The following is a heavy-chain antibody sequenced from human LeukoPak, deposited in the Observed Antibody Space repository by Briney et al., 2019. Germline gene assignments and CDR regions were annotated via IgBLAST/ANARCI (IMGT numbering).Heavy chain of an antibody. D-gene: IGHD6-19*01. V-gene: IGHV3-21*01. J-gene: IGHJ6*02. CDR2: ISSSSSYI. Sequence: GGSLRLSCAASGFTFSSYGMNWVRQAPGKGLEWVSSISSSSSYIYYADSVKGRFTISRDNAKNTLYLQMNSLRAEDTAVYYCARDRGSSGWPYYYYYGMDVWGQETTVTVSS. CDR1: GFTFSSYG. CDR3: ARDRGSSGWPYYYYYGMDV.